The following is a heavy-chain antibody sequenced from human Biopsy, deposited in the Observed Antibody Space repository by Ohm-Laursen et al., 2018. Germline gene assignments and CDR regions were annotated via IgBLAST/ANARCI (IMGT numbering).Heavy chain of an antibody. CDR3: ARDRGYYSDRTVPGYFDL. J-gene: IGHJ2*01. Sequence: PSETLSLTCTVSGDSISSYYWSWIRQPPGKGLPWIGYVYYTGSTDYNPSLQSRVTISVDTSKNHFSLRLRSVTPADTAIYYCARDRGYYSDRTVPGYFDLWGRGTLVTVSS. CDR1: GDSISSYY. V-gene: IGHV4-59*01. CDR2: VYYTGST. D-gene: IGHD3-22*01.